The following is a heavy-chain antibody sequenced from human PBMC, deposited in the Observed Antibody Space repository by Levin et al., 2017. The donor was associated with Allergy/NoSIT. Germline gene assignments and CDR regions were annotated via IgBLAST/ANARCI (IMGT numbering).Heavy chain of an antibody. CDR1: GFTFSSYE. CDR3: ARQLGNFWSGYNYFDY. Sequence: GGSLRLSCAASGFTFSSYEMNWIRRAPGKGLEWVSYISSTGSTIYSADSVKGRFTISRDNAKNSLYLHMNSLRAEDTAVYYCARQLGNFWSGYNYFDYWGQGTLVTVSS. V-gene: IGHV3-48*03. J-gene: IGHJ4*02. D-gene: IGHD3-3*01. CDR2: ISSTGSTI.